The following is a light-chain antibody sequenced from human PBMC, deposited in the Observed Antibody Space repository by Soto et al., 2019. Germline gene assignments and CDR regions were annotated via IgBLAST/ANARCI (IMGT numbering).Light chain of an antibody. V-gene: IGKV1-27*01. J-gene: IGKJ3*01. CDR1: QGITNH. Sequence: DNQMTQSPSSLSASVGDRVTITCRASQGITNHLAWYQQRPGKVPYLLIYAASTLQSGVPSRFSGSGSGTDFTLTISSLQPEDVAAYYCQRYYSGPTLFGPGTKVDIK. CDR2: AAS. CDR3: QRYYSGPTL.